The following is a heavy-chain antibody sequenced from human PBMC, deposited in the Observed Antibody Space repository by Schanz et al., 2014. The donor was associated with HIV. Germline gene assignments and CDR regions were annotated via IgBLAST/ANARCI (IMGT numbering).Heavy chain of an antibody. CDR3: ARGPKWEGRMDV. J-gene: IGHJ6*02. Sequence: QEQLVQSGPEVRRPGASVKVSCKASGYTFINYDIHWVRQASGLGLEWMGWMNPSTGNSGYAQMFQVRVTMTRDTSISTAFQEVDSLKSEDTAVYYCARGPKWEGRMDVWGQGTTVIVSS. CDR2: MNPSTGNS. D-gene: IGHD1-26*01. V-gene: IGHV1-8*01. CDR1: GYTFINYD.